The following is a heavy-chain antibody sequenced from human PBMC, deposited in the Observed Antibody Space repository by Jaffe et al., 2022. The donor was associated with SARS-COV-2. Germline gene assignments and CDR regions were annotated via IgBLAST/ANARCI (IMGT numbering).Heavy chain of an antibody. Sequence: QVTLRESGPAVVKPTQTLTLTCTFSGFSLNTTGMCVSWTRQPPGQALEWLALIDWEDDKYYSPSLKTRLSVSKDASRNQVVLTISNMDPTDTATYFCGRLPLYDGYPDYWGQGTLVTVSS. D-gene: IGHD2-21*01. CDR1: GFSLNTTGMC. J-gene: IGHJ4*02. CDR3: GRLPLYDGYPDY. V-gene: IGHV2-70*01. CDR2: IDWEDDK.